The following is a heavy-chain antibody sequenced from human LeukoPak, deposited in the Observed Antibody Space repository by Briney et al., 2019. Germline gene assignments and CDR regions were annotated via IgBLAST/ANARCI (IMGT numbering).Heavy chain of an antibody. J-gene: IGHJ4*02. V-gene: IGHV3-21*04. CDR2: ISSSSSYI. CDR3: ARERAAQYDY. Sequence: PGGSLRLSCAASGFTFSSYSMNWVRQAPGKGLEWVSSISSSSSYIYYADSVKGRFTMSRDNAKNSLYLQMSSLRAEDTAVYYCARERAAQYDYWGQGILVTVPS. D-gene: IGHD4-11*01. CDR1: GFTFSSYS.